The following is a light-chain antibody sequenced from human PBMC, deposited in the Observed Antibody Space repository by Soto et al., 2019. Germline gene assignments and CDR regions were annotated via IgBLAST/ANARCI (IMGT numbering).Light chain of an antibody. CDR2: GAS. CDR3: QQHINWPLT. CDR1: QSVSNNY. J-gene: IGKJ4*01. Sequence: EIVLTQSPGTLSLSPGERATLSCRTSQSVSNNYLAWYQQKPGQAPRLLIYGASSRATGIPDRFSGSGSGTDFTLSISRLEPEDFALYYCQQHINWPLTFGGGTKVDIK. V-gene: IGKV3D-20*02.